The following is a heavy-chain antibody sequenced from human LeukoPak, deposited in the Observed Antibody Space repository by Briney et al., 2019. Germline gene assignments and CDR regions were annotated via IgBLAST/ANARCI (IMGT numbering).Heavy chain of an antibody. CDR1: GFTVSSNY. CDR3: AKTGYCSSSSCLATD. Sequence: PGGSLRLSCAASGFTVSSNYMSWVRQAPGKGLEWVSVIYSGGSTYYADSVKGRFTISRDNSKNTLYLQMNSLRAEDTAVYYCAKTGYCSSSSCLATDWGQGTLVTVSS. CDR2: IYSGGST. V-gene: IGHV3-66*01. D-gene: IGHD2-2*01. J-gene: IGHJ4*02.